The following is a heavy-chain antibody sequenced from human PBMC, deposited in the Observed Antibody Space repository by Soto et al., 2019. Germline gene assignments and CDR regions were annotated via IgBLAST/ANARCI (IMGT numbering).Heavy chain of an antibody. V-gene: IGHV3-30*18. J-gene: IGHJ4*02. CDR2: ISYDGSNK. D-gene: IGHD1-26*01. CDR1: GFTFSSYA. Sequence: GGSLRLSCAASGFTFSSYAMSWVRQAPGKGLEWVAVISYDGSNKYYADSVKGRFTISRDNSKNTLYLQMNSLRAEDTAVYYCAKDRAGATTGNFDYWGQGTLVTVSS. CDR3: AKDRAGATTGNFDY.